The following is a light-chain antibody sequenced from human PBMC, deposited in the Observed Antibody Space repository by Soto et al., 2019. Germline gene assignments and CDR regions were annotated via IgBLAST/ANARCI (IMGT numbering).Light chain of an antibody. Sequence: DIVLTHSPATLSVSPCEGATLSSRASQSVGTNFAWYQQRPGQAPRLLIYGSSTRATDIPARFSGSGSGTDFTLTISRLEPEDFAVYYCQRYVDSREITFGQGTRLETK. V-gene: IGKV3-15*01. J-gene: IGKJ5*01. CDR2: GSS. CDR1: QSVGTN. CDR3: QRYVDSREIT.